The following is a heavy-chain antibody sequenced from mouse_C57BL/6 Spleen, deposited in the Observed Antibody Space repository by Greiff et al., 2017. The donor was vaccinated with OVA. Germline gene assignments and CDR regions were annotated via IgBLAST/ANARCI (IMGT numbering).Heavy chain of an antibody. CDR3: ARNPNDGYYRYFDY. V-gene: IGHV2-2*01. Sequence: VQLQESGPGLVQPSQSLSITCTVSGFSLTSYGVHWVRQSPGKGLEWLGVIWSGGSTDYNAAFISRLSISKDNSKSQVFFKMNSLQADDTAIYYCARNPNDGYYRYFDYWGQGTTLTVSS. CDR2: IWSGGST. D-gene: IGHD2-3*01. CDR1: GFSLTSYG. J-gene: IGHJ2*01.